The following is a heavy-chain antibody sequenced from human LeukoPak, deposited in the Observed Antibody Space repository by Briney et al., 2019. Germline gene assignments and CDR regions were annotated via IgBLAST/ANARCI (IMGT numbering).Heavy chain of an antibody. V-gene: IGHV4-59*08. CDR2: SSYSGST. CDR1: GDSVSNYY. CDR3: ARHVGNTLYFLDY. J-gene: IGHJ4*02. Sequence: PSETLSLTCTVSGDSVSNYYWSWLRQPPGKRLEWIGHSSYSGSTKYNPSLNSRVTLSVDTSNNQLSLKLSSVPAADTAVYYCARHVGNTLYFLDYWGQGILVTVSS. D-gene: IGHD1/OR15-1a*01.